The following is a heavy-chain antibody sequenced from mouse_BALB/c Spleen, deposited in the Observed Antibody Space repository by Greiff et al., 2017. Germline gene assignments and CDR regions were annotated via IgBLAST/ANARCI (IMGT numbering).Heavy chain of an antibody. Sequence: EVMLVESGGGLVQPGGSLKLSCAASGFTFSSYTMSWVRQTPEKRLEWVAYISNGGGSTYYPDTVKGRFTISSDNAKNTLYLQMSSLKSEDTAMYYCARQGSSSYYFDYWGQGTTLTVAS. CDR2: ISNGGGST. CDR3: ARQGSSSYYFDY. V-gene: IGHV5-12-2*01. D-gene: IGHD1-1*01. CDR1: GFTFSSYT. J-gene: IGHJ2*01.